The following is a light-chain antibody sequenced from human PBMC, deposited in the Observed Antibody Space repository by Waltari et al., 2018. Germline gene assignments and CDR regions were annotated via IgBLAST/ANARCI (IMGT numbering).Light chain of an antibody. V-gene: IGKV1-39*01. CDR3: QQSHDKPCS. CDR2: GAS. Sequence: DIQLTQSPSFLSASPGDRVSITCRASETVVTYLNWYHRKPGQAPKLLIYGASNLQRGVPAMFTGSGGGTEFTLTISGLRPEDSGTYYCQQSHDKPCSFGQGTKLEI. J-gene: IGKJ2*02. CDR1: ETVVTY.